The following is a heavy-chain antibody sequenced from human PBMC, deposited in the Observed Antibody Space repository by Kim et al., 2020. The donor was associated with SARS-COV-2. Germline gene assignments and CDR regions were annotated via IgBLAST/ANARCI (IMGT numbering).Heavy chain of an antibody. CDR2: INAGNGNT. CDR3: ARRNYDILTGSLNARGGFDY. D-gene: IGHD3-9*01. V-gene: IGHV1-3*01. J-gene: IGHJ4*02. CDR1: GYTFTSYA. Sequence: ASVKVSCKASGYTFTSYAMHWVRQAPGQRLEWMGWINAGNGNTKYSQKFQGRVTITRDTSASTAYMELSSLRSEDTAVYYCARRNYDILTGSLNARGGFDYWGQGTLVTVSS.